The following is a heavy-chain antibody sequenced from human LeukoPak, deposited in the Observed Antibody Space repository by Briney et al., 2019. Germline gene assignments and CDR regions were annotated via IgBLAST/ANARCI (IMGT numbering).Heavy chain of an antibody. D-gene: IGHD5-18*01. CDR1: GGSFSDYW. Sequence: KPSETLSLTCAVYGGSFSDYWWTWLRQSPGKGLEWIGEINHSGSTNYNPSLKSRVTISVDTSKNQFSLKLSSVTAADTAVYYCAREQTWIQLWRKVAHNWFDPWGQGTLVTVSS. CDR2: INHSGST. CDR3: AREQTWIQLWRKVAHNWFDP. J-gene: IGHJ5*02. V-gene: IGHV4-34*01.